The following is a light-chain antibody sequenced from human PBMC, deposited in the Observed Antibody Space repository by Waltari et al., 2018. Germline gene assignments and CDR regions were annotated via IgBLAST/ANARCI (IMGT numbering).Light chain of an antibody. CDR3: QAWDSSTAWHVV. CDR1: NLGDRY. J-gene: IGLJ2*01. Sequence: SYELTQPPSVSVSPGQTASITCSGDNLGDRYACWYQQKPGQSPVLVTYQDSKRPSGSPERFSGSNSGNTATLTISGTQAMDEADYDCQAWDSSTAWHVVFGGGTKLTVL. V-gene: IGLV3-1*01. CDR2: QDS.